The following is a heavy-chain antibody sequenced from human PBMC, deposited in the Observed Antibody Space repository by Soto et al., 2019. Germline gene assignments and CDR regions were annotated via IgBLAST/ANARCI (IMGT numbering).Heavy chain of an antibody. CDR3: ARDRVWLGADYYYYYMDV. D-gene: IGHD5-18*01. Sequence: GGSLRLSCAASGFTFSSYSMNWVRQAPGKGLEWVSYISSSSSTIYYADSVKGRFTISRDNAKNSLYLQMNSLRAEDTAVYYCARDRVWLGADYYYYYMDVWGKGTTVTVSS. CDR2: ISSSSSTI. CDR1: GFTFSSYS. V-gene: IGHV3-48*01. J-gene: IGHJ6*03.